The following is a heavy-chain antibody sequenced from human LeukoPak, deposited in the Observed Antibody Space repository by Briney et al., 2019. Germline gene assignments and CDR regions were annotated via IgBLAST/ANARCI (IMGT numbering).Heavy chain of an antibody. V-gene: IGHV4-4*07. D-gene: IGHD6-6*01. Sequence: PSETLSLTCTVSGGSISSYYWSWIRQPPGKGLEWIGRVFTSAIISGNTNYNPSLKSRVTMSVDSSKNQFSLKLSSVTAADTAVYYCARGDSSSSSQDYYYYYMDVWGKGTTVTVSS. CDR2: VFTSAIISGNT. CDR1: GGSISSYY. CDR3: ARGDSSSSSQDYYYYYMDV. J-gene: IGHJ6*03.